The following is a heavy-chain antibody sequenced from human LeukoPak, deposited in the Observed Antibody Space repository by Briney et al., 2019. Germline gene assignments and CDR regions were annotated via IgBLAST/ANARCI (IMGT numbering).Heavy chain of an antibody. CDR3: ARDYNSSPDY. J-gene: IGHJ4*02. D-gene: IGHD6-13*01. CDR1: GFAFSFFA. Sequence: GGSLRLSCEASGFAFSFFAMSWLRQAPGKGLEWVSTINANSGTRSYAASVKGRFTISRDNARNTLYLQMNSLRDDDTAVYYCARDYNSSPDYWGQGTLVTVSS. CDR2: INANSGTR. V-gene: IGHV3-23*01.